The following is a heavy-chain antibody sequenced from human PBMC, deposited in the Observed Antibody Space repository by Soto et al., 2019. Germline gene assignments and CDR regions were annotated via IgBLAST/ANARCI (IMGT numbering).Heavy chain of an antibody. CDR2: ISSRSRYI. D-gene: IGHD2-21*01. Sequence: GGSLRLSCAASGFTFSSYSMNWVRQAPGKGLEWVSSISSRSRYIDYADSVKGRFTISRDNAKNSLYLQMNSLRAEDTAVYYGARGRPQDGYNTESDYWGQGTLGTV. J-gene: IGHJ4*02. V-gene: IGHV3-21*01. CDR1: GFTFSSYS. CDR3: ARGRPQDGYNTESDY.